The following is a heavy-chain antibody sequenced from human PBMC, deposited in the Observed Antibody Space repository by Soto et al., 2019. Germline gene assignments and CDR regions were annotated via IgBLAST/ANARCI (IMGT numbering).Heavy chain of an antibody. J-gene: IGHJ5*02. Sequence: GESLKISCKGSGYSFTSYWIGWVRQMPGKGLEWMGIIYPGDSDTRYSPSFQGQVTISADKSISTAYLQWSSLKASDTAMYYCARQNYDFWSGYYSKPNWFDPWGQGTLVTVSS. V-gene: IGHV5-51*01. CDR3: ARQNYDFWSGYYSKPNWFDP. CDR2: IYPGDSDT. CDR1: GYSFTSYW. D-gene: IGHD3-3*01.